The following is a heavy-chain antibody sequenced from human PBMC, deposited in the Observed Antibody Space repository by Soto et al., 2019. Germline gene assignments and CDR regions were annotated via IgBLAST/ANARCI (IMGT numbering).Heavy chain of an antibody. D-gene: IGHD3-3*01. Sequence: QVQLVESGGGVVQPGRSLRLSCAASGFTFSSYAMHWVRQAPGKGLEWVAVISYDGSNKYYADSVKGRFTISRDNSKNTQYLQMNSLRAEDTAVYYCARKIFGVASHWFDPWGQGTLVTVSS. CDR1: GFTFSSYA. V-gene: IGHV3-30-3*01. CDR3: ARKIFGVASHWFDP. CDR2: ISYDGSNK. J-gene: IGHJ5*02.